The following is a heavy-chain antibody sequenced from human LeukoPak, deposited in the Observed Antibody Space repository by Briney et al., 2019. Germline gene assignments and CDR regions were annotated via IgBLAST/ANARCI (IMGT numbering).Heavy chain of an antibody. Sequence: ASVKVSCKAFGDTFSDMNWVRQAPGQGLEWMGWINTNTGNPTYAQGFTGRFVFSLDTSVSTAYLQIGSLKAEDTAVYYCASNIVATMDFDYWGQGTLVTVSS. CDR1: GDTFSD. J-gene: IGHJ4*02. CDR3: ASNIVATMDFDY. CDR2: INTNTGNP. V-gene: IGHV7-4-1*01. D-gene: IGHD5-12*01.